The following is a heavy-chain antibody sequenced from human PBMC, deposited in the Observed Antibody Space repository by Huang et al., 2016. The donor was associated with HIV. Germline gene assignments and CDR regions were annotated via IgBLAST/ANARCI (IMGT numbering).Heavy chain of an antibody. CDR2: INTKTGNP. J-gene: IGHJ6*03. V-gene: IGHV7-4-1*02. CDR3: ARDRGRQPLYAIYYHYYYYMDV. CDR1: GYTFTSYA. Sequence: QVQLVQSGSELKKPGASVKVSCKAAGYTFTSYAMNWVRQAPGQGLEWLGWINTKTGNPTYAQGFRGRFGCSLDTSVSTAYLHSSSLEADDTAVYYCARDRGRQPLYAIYYHYYYYMDVWGKGTTVTVSS. D-gene: IGHD2-8*01.